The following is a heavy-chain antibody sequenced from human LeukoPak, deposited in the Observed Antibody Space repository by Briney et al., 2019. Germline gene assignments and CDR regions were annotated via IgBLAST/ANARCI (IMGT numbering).Heavy chain of an antibody. D-gene: IGHD3-3*01. CDR2: ISSSSSYI. V-gene: IGHV3-21*01. J-gene: IGHJ6*03. CDR3: ARDAYYDFWSGSPPHYYMDV. Sequence: GGSLRLSCAASGFTFSSYSMNWVRQAPGKGLEWVSSISSSSSYIYYADSVKGRFTISRDNAKNSLYLQMNSLRAEDTAVYYCARDAYYDFWSGSPPHYYMDVWGKGTTVTVTS. CDR1: GFTFSSYS.